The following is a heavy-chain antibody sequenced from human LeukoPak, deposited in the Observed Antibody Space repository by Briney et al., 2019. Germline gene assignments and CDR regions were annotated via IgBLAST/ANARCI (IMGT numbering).Heavy chain of an antibody. CDR3: AGGGRPGGVQHRGGKFAD. CDR1: GYSISTAYY. CDR2: ISHSGSP. D-gene: IGHD3-16*01. V-gene: IGHV4-38-2*02. J-gene: IGHJ4*02. Sequence: PSETLSLTCTVSGYSISTAYYWGWIRQSPGKGLEWIGTISHSGSPYYNPSLQSRVTISLDTSKNHFSLRLTSVTAADTAVYYCAGGGRPGGVQHRGGKFADWGPGTPVNGFS.